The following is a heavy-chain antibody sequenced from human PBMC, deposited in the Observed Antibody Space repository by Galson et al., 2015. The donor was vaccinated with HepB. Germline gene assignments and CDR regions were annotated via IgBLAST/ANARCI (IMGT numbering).Heavy chain of an antibody. CDR3: TTAPDSSGRWGAFDI. Sequence: SLRLSCAASGFTFSNAWMNWVRQAPGKGLEWVGRIKSKTDGGTTDYAAPVKGRFTISRDDSKNTLYLQMNSLKTEDTAVYYCTTAPDSSGRWGAFDIWGQGTMVTVSS. J-gene: IGHJ3*02. D-gene: IGHD3-22*01. CDR1: GFTFSNAW. CDR2: IKSKTDGGTT. V-gene: IGHV3-15*07.